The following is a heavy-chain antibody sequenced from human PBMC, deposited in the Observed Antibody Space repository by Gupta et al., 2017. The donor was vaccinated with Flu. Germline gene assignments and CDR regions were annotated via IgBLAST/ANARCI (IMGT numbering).Heavy chain of an antibody. V-gene: IGHV1-69*01. J-gene: IGHJ5*01. Sequence: QAPGQGLEWMGGIIPIFGTANYAQKFRGRVTITADESTSTAYMDLSSLRSEDTAVYYCARDLGSGTYGWFDSWGQGTLVTVSS. CDR2: IIPIFGTA. CDR3: ARDLGSGTYGWFDS. D-gene: IGHD1-26*01.